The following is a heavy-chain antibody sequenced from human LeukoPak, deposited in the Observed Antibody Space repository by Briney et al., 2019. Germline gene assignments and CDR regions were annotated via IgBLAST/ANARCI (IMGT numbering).Heavy chain of an antibody. J-gene: IGHJ4*02. CDR2: IYSGGST. D-gene: IGHD3-16*02. CDR3: ARVRVGRLRLGELSN. V-gene: IGHV3-66*01. CDR1: GFTVITNY. Sequence: GGSLTLSCAASGFTVITNYMSWVRQAPGKGLEWFSVIYSGGSTYYADSVKGRFTISRDNSKNTLYLQMNSLRAEDTAVYYCARVRVGRLRLGELSNWGQGTLVTVSS.